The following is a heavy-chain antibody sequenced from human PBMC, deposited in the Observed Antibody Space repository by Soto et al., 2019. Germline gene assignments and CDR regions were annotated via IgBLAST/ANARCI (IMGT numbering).Heavy chain of an antibody. Sequence: QLQLQESGSGLVRPSQTLSLTCAVSGGSISSGGYSWNWIRQPPGKVLEWIGYIYHSGRTLYNPSLKSRVTISVYKSKNQFSLKLTSVTAADTAVYYCARDHLEGNWFDPWGQGTLVTVSS. CDR1: GGSISSGGYS. CDR2: IYHSGRT. CDR3: ARDHLEGNWFDP. V-gene: IGHV4-30-2*01. J-gene: IGHJ5*02.